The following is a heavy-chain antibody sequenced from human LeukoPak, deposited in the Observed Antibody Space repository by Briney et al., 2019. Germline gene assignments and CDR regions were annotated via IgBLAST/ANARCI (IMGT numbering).Heavy chain of an antibody. J-gene: IGHJ4*02. CDR3: ARVNSAAAGTFDY. CDR2: SNSDGSST. Sequence: PGGSLRLSCAASGFTFSSYWMHWVRQAPGKGLVWVSRSNSDGSSTAYADSVKGRSTISRDNAKNTLYLQMNSLRAEDTAVYYCARVNSAAAGTFDYWGQGTLVTVSS. V-gene: IGHV3-74*01. CDR1: GFTFSSYW. D-gene: IGHD6-13*01.